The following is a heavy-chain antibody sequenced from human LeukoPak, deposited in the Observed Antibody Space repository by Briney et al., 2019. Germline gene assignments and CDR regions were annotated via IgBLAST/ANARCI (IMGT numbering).Heavy chain of an antibody. CDR2: MNPNSGNT. Sequence: ASVKVSCKASGYTFTRYVINWVRQATGQGLEWMGWMNPNSGNTGYAQKFQGRVTMTRNTSISTAYMELSSLRSEDTAVYYCARGPEQQLVEYYYYYYMDVWGKGTTVTISS. J-gene: IGHJ6*03. CDR1: GYTFTRYV. CDR3: ARGPEQQLVEYYYYYYMDV. D-gene: IGHD6-13*01. V-gene: IGHV1-8*01.